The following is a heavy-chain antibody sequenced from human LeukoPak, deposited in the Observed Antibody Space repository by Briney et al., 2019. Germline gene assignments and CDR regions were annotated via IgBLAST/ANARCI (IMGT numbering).Heavy chain of an antibody. CDR3: ARATTVTSY. CDR2: INPSGGST. J-gene: IGHJ4*02. Sequence: ASVKVSCTASGYTFTSYYMHWVRQAPGQGLEWMGIINPSGGSTSYAQKFQGRVTMTRDTTTSTVYIELGSLRSEDTAVYYCARATTVTSYWGQGTLVTVSS. V-gene: IGHV1-46*01. CDR1: GYTFTSYY. D-gene: IGHD4-11*01.